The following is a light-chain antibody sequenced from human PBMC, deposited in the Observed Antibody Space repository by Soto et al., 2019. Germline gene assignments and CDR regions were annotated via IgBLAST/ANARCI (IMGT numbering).Light chain of an antibody. CDR1: QSLITRY. V-gene: IGKV3-20*01. CDR2: GTS. Sequence: IVLTQSPGTLSLFPGARATLSCRASQSLITRYLAWYQQKPGQAPRLLIYGTSSRATGIPDRFSGSGSGTGFSLTISRLQPEDFAVYSCEDYCTSATFGNGTRLEIK. J-gene: IGKJ5*01. CDR3: EDYCTSAT.